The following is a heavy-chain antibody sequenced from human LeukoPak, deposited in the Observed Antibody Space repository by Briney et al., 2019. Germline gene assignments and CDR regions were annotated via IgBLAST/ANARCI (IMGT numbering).Heavy chain of an antibody. CDR2: INPSGGST. CDR3: ARDPGSGIFDY. CDR1: GYTFTSYY. D-gene: IGHD3-10*01. J-gene: IGHJ4*02. Sequence: GPVKVSCKASGYTFTSYYMHWVRQAPGQGLEWMGIINPSGGSTSYAQKFQGRVTMTRDTSTSTVYMELSSLRSEDTAVYYCARDPGSGIFDYWGQGTLVTVSS. V-gene: IGHV1-46*01.